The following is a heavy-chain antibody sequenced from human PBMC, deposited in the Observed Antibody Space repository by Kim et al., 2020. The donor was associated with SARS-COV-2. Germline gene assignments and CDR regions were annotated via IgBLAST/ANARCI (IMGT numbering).Heavy chain of an antibody. V-gene: IGHV3-30*18. CDR3: AKDGGITPSPAGMDV. CDR1: GFTFSSYG. CDR2: ISYDGSNK. Sequence: GGSLRLSCAASGFTFSSYGMHWVRQAPGKGLEWVAVISYDGSNKYYADSVKGRFTISRDNSKNTLYLQMNSLRAEDTAVYYCAKDGGITPSPAGMDVWGQGTTVTVSS. D-gene: IGHD3-3*01. J-gene: IGHJ6*02.